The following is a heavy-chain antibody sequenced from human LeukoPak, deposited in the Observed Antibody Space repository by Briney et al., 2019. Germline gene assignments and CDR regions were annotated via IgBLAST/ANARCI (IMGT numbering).Heavy chain of an antibody. V-gene: IGHV4-34*01. D-gene: IGHD3-9*01. CDR1: GGSFSGYY. CDR2: INHSGST. Sequence: KHSETLSLTCAVYGGSFSGYYWSWIRQPPGKGLEWIGEINHSGSTNYNPSLKSRVTISVDTSKNQFSLKLSSVTAADTAVYYCAREAISYDAFDIWGQGTMVTVSS. CDR3: AREAISYDAFDI. J-gene: IGHJ3*02.